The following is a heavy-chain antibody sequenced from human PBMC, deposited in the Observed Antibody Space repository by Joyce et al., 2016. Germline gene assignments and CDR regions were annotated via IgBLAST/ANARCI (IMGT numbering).Heavy chain of an antibody. Sequence: GLEWLGGITPVFGTTNHAQSFQDRVTITADESANTAYMHLSSLTSDDTAIYFCALMVRGVIIVWGQGTMVTVSS. J-gene: IGHJ3*01. CDR3: ALMVRGVIIV. V-gene: IGHV1-69*01. D-gene: IGHD3-10*01. CDR2: ITPVFGTT.